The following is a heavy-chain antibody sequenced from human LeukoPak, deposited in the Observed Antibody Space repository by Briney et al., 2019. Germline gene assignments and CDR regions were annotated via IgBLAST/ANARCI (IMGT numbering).Heavy chain of an antibody. CDR3: ARLGYYDILTGYYPNWFDP. V-gene: IGHV4-39*01. D-gene: IGHD3-9*01. Sequence: SETLSLTCTVSGGSISSSSYYWGWIRQPPGKGLEWIGSIYYSGSTYYNPSLKSRVTISVDTSKNQFPLKLSSVTAADTAVYYCARLGYYDILTGYYPNWFDPWGQGTLVTVSS. CDR1: GGSISSSSYY. CDR2: IYYSGST. J-gene: IGHJ5*02.